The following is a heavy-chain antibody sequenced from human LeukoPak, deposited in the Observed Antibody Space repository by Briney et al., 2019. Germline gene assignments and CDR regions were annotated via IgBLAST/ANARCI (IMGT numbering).Heavy chain of an antibody. D-gene: IGHD4-17*01. J-gene: IGHJ4*02. Sequence: PGGSLRLSCAASGFTFSSYAMSWVRQAPGKGLEWVSVIYSGGSTYYADSVKGRFTISRDNSKNTLYLQMNSLRAEDTAVYYCARDPVYGDYSYWGQGTLVTVSS. V-gene: IGHV3-66*01. CDR1: GFTFSSYA. CDR3: ARDPVYGDYSY. CDR2: IYSGGST.